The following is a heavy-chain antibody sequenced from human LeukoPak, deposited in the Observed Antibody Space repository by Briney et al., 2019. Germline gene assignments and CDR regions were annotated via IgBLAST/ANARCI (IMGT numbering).Heavy chain of an antibody. CDR2: IGTYNGNT. CDR1: GYACNGYG. J-gene: IGHJ3*02. V-gene: IGHV1-18*01. Sequence: GASVKVSCKASGYACNGYGVNWVRQAPGQGLEWMGWIGTYNGNTNLAQKFKGRVTMTTDTATSTAYMELKSLRLDDTSVTAADTARCCAPPGDWEYLGASNCFDIWGQGTMVSVSS. CDR3: DTARCCAPPGDWEYLGASNCFDI. D-gene: IGHD3-16*01.